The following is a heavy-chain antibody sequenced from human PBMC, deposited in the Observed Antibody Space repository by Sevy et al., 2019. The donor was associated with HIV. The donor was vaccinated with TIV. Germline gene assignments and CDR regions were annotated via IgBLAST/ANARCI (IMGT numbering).Heavy chain of an antibody. Sequence: SETLSLTCAVSCYSISSGFYWGWIRQPPGKGLEWIVLMYHSGSTYYNSSLQSRVTISVDTSKNQFSLELTSVTAADTAVYYCARLGIAVAGYFDYWGQGTLVTVSS. V-gene: IGHV4-38-2*01. D-gene: IGHD6-19*01. CDR2: MYHSGST. J-gene: IGHJ4*02. CDR1: CYSISSGFY. CDR3: ARLGIAVAGYFDY.